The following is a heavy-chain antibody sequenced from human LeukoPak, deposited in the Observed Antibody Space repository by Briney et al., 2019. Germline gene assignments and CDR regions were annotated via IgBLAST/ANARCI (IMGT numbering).Heavy chain of an antibody. Sequence: GGSLRLSCAASGFIVSSNYMSLVRQAPGKGLKWVSVIYSGGSTYYADSVKGRFTISRDNSKNTLYLQMNSLRAEDTAVYYCARVGVLELRGFDYWGQGTLVTVSS. CDR3: ARVGVLELRGFDY. CDR1: GFIVSSNY. V-gene: IGHV3-53*01. J-gene: IGHJ4*02. D-gene: IGHD1-7*01. CDR2: IYSGGST.